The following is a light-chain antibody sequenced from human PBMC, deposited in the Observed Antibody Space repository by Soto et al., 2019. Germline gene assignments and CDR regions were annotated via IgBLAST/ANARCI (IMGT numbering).Light chain of an antibody. CDR2: STN. CDR1: SGSVSTSYY. CDR3: VLYMGSGISV. J-gene: IGLJ3*02. V-gene: IGLV8-61*01. Sequence: QTVVTQEPSFSVSPGGTVTLTCGLSSGSVSTSYYPSWYQQTPGQAPRTLIYSTNTRSSGVPDRFSGSILGNKAALTITGAQADDESDYSCVLYMGSGISVFVGGTKVTVL.